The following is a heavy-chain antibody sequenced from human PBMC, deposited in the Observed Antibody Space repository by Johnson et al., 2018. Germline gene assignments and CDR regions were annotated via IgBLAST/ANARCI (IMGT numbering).Heavy chain of an antibody. J-gene: IGHJ3*02. CDR2: INSDGSTT. Sequence: EVQLVESGGGLVQFGGSLRLSCAASEFTFSSYWMHWVRQAPGKGLVWVSRINSDGSTTSYADSVKGRFSISRDNAKNTLYLQMNSLRAEDTAVYYCTRASTRSAFDIWGQGTMVTVSS. CDR1: EFTFSSYW. CDR3: TRASTRSAFDI. V-gene: IGHV3-74*01. D-gene: IGHD1-14*01.